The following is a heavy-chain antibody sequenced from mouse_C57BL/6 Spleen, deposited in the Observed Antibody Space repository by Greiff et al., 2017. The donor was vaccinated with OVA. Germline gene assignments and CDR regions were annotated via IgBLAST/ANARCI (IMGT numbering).Heavy chain of an antibody. J-gene: IGHJ4*01. CDR2: IWRGGST. V-gene: IGHV2-5*01. CDR1: GFSLPSYG. Sequence: QVQLKESGPGLVQPSQSLSITCTVSGFSLPSYGVHWVRQSPGKGLEWLGVIWRGGSTDYNAAFMSRLSITKDNSKSQVFFKMNSLQADDTAIYYCAKKGDDYDDGDAMDYWGQGTSVTVSS. D-gene: IGHD2-4*01. CDR3: AKKGDDYDDGDAMDY.